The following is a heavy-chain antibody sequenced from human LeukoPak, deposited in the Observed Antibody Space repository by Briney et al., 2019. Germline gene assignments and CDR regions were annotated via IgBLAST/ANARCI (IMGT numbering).Heavy chain of an antibody. J-gene: IGHJ6*02. CDR1: GSTFNNYA. CDR3: AKAPGGPGMVRGVIWRYGMDV. D-gene: IGHD3-10*01. V-gene: IGHV3-23*01. CDR2: ISSSGSST. Sequence: GGSLRLSCAASGSTFNNYAMSWVRQAPGKGLEWVSAISSSGSSTYYADSVQGRFTISRDNSKNTLYLQMNSLRAEDTAVYYCAKAPGGPGMVRGVIWRYGMDVWGQGTTVTVSS.